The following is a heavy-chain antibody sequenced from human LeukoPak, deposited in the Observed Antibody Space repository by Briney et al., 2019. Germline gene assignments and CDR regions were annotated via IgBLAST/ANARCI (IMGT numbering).Heavy chain of an antibody. CDR3: ARGRLLEWYNGYYYYYGMDV. J-gene: IGHJ6*02. CDR1: GGSFSGYY. D-gene: IGHD3-3*01. CDR2: INHSGST. V-gene: IGHV4-34*01. Sequence: SETLSLTCAVYGGSFSGYYWSWIRQPPGKGLEWIGEINHSGSTNYNPSLKSRVTISVDTSKNQFSLKPSSVTAADTAVYYCARGRLLEWYNGYYYYYGMDVWGQGTTVTVSS.